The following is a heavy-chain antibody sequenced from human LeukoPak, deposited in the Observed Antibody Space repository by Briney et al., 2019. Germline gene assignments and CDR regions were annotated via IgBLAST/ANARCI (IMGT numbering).Heavy chain of an antibody. D-gene: IGHD3-10*01. V-gene: IGHV4-59*08. CDR2: IHYSGSP. CDR1: GNSISSYY. CDR3: ARHAGGYYGSGSCDY. Sequence: SETLSLTCTVSGNSISSYYWSWIRQPPGQGLEWIGYIHYSGSPTYNPSLKSRVTISVDTSKNQFSLKLSSVTAADTAVYYCARHAGGYYGSGSCDYWGQGTLVTVSS. J-gene: IGHJ4*02.